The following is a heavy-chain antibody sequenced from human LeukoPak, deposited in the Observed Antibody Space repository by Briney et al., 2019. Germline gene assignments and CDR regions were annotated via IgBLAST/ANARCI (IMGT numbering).Heavy chain of an antibody. V-gene: IGHV3-23*01. J-gene: IGHJ4*02. Sequence: GGSLRLSCTLSGFSLSSYAMNWVRRAPGKALEWVSATSSSDAGKYYADSVKGRFTISRDNSKNTLYLQMNSLKAEDTAVYYCAKDPHKPKYSGYDPGYFDYWGQGTLVTVSS. CDR2: TSSSDAGK. CDR1: GFSLSSYA. CDR3: AKDPHKPKYSGYDPGYFDY. D-gene: IGHD5-12*01.